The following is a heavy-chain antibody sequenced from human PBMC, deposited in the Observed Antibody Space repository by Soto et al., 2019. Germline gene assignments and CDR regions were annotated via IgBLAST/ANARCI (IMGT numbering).Heavy chain of an antibody. Sequence: QVQLVESGGGVVQPGRSLRLSCAASGFTFSSYAMHWVRQAPGKGLEWVAGISYAGSNKYYADSVKSRFTISRDNSNITLYLQMNGLRAEDSAVYYCARARDYGSGADNWFDPWGQGTLVTVSS. CDR1: GFTFSSYA. V-gene: IGHV3-30-3*01. CDR2: ISYAGSNK. J-gene: IGHJ5*02. CDR3: ARARDYGSGADNWFDP. D-gene: IGHD3-10*01.